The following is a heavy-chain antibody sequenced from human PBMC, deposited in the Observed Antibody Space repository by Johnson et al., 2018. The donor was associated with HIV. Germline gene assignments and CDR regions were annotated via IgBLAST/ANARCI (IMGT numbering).Heavy chain of an antibody. J-gene: IGHJ3*02. CDR2: SNK. CDR3: ARVTTMMDSDAFDI. Sequence: SNKYYADSVKGRFTISRDNSKNSLYLHMNSLRAEDTALYYCARVTTMMDSDAFDIWGQGTMVTVSS. D-gene: IGHD3-22*01. V-gene: IGHV3-30*07.